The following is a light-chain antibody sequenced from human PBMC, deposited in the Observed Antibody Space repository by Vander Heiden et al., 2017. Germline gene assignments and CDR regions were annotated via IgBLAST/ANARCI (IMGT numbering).Light chain of an antibody. CDR2: HDG. CDR3: QAWHSRSGV. J-gene: IGLJ3*02. Sequence: YDLPQPPSVSVSPGQTATITCSGDEVGNKYVDWDKKKPGQSPAQVLDHDGTPPAGIPARFSSSNSGNTATLTITGTQSMDEAVYYCQAWHSRSGVFGGGTKLTVL. V-gene: IGLV3-1*01. CDR1: EVGNKY.